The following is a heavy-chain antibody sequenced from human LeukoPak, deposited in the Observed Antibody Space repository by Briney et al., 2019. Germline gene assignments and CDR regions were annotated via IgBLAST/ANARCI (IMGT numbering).Heavy chain of an antibody. CDR2: ISSSSSYI. Sequence: GGSLRLSCAASGFTYSSYSMNWVLQAPGKGLEWVSSISSSSSYIYYADSVKGRFTISRDNAKNSLYLQMNSLRAEDTAVYYCARSRNTIFGVAYLFDYWGQGTLVTVSS. CDR1: GFTYSSYS. CDR3: ARSRNTIFGVAYLFDY. D-gene: IGHD3-3*01. J-gene: IGHJ4*02. V-gene: IGHV3-21*01.